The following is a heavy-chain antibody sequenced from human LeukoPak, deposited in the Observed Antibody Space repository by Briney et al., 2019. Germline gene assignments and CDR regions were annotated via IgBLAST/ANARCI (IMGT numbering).Heavy chain of an antibody. D-gene: IGHD2-15*01. CDR2: ISAYNGNT. CDR3: AREVGGGSAQKNNWFDP. Sequence: ASVKVSCKASGYTFTSYGIGWVRQAPGQGLEWMGWISAYNGNTNYAQKLQGRVTMTTDTSTSTAYMELRSLRSDDTAVYYCAREVGGGSAQKNNWFDPWGQGTLVTVSS. V-gene: IGHV1-18*01. CDR1: GYTFTSYG. J-gene: IGHJ5*02.